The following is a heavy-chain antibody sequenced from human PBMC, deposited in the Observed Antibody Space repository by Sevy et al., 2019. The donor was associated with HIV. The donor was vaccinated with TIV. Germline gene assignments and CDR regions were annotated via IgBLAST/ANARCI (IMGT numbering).Heavy chain of an antibody. CDR1: GFTFSSYS. V-gene: IGHV3-30*04. J-gene: IGHJ4*02. Sequence: GGSLRLSCAASGFTFSSYSMHWVRQAPGKGLEWVAVISYDGSNKYYADSVKGRFTISRDNSKNTLYLQMNSLRAEETAVYYCAREVGARDYWGQGTLVTVSS. CDR3: AREVGARDY. D-gene: IGHD1-26*01. CDR2: ISYDGSNK.